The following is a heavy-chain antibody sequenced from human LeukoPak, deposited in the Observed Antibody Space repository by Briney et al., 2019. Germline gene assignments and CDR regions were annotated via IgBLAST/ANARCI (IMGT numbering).Heavy chain of an antibody. V-gene: IGHV1-69*04. CDR3: ARGLITMVRGVYYYYGMDV. J-gene: IGHJ6*02. CDR2: IIPILDIA. Sequence: SVKVSCKASGGTFSSYAISWVRQAPGQGLEWMGRIIPILDIANYAQKFQGRVTITADKSTSTAYMELSSLRSEDTAVYYCARGLITMVRGVYYYYGMDVRGQGTTVTVSS. D-gene: IGHD3-10*01. CDR1: GGTFSSYA.